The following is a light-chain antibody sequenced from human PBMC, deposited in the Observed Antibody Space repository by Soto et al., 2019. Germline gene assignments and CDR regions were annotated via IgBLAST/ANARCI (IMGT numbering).Light chain of an antibody. CDR3: QQRAGWQYT. CDR1: QSINNY. Sequence: DIVLTQSPGTLSLSPGERVTLSCRASQSINNYLAWYQQKPGQAPRLLIYDASNRATGIPSRFSGRGSGTDFTRRISGLEPEDFASYYCQQRAGWQYTFGQGTRLEIK. V-gene: IGKV3-11*01. J-gene: IGKJ2*01. CDR2: DAS.